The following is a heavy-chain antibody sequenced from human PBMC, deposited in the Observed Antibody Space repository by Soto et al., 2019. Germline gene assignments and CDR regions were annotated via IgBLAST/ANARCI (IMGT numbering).Heavy chain of an antibody. D-gene: IGHD6-19*01. CDR2: IYWDDDK. V-gene: IGHV2-5*02. J-gene: IGHJ4*02. CDR1: GFSLSTSGVG. CDR3: AHALQWDSSGWYGGFDY. Sequence: NFSRSGPTLVKPTQTLTLTCTFSGFSLSTSGVGVGWIRQPPGKALEWLALIYWDDDKRYSPSLKSRLTITKDTSKNQVVLTMTNMDPVDTATYYCAHALQWDSSGWYGGFDYWGQGTLVTVSS.